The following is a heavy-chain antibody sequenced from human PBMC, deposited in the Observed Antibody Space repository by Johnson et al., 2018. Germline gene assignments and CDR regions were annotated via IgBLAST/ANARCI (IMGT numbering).Heavy chain of an antibody. CDR1: GYTFISYI. D-gene: IGHD3-10*01. V-gene: IGHV1-46*01. J-gene: IGHJ6*02. CDR2: INPDGGGT. Sequence: VQLLESGAEVKKPGASVNFSCKASGYTFISYIIYWVRQAPGQGLEWVGLINPDGGGTQYAPQFQGRVTITKHTPANTSTMELPSLRSEDTAIYYCARGFRRLPGMDVWGQGTTVFVSS. CDR3: ARGFRRLPGMDV.